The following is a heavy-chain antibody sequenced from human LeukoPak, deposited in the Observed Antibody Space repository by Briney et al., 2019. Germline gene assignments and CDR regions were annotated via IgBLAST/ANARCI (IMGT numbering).Heavy chain of an antibody. CDR2: IYSGGRT. CDR1: GFTVSSYY. J-gene: IGHJ6*03. D-gene: IGHD3-10*01. CDR3: ARVVHMVRGGYYYYMDV. V-gene: IGHV3-66*02. Sequence: GGSLRLSCAASGFTVSSYYMSWGRQAPGKGLEWVSVIYSGGRTYYADCVKGRFTISRDNSKNTLYLQMNSLRAEDTAMYYCARVVHMVRGGYYYYMDVWGKGTTVTVSS.